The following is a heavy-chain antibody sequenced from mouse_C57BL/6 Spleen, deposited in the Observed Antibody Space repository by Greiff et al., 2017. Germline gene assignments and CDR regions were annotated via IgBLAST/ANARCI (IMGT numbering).Heavy chain of an antibody. Sequence: VQLVESGAELVRPGTSVKMSCKASGYTFTNYWIGWAKQRPGHGLGWIGDIYPGGGYTNYTEKFKGKATVTADTSSSTAYMQFSSLTSEAYAISYCARRGNGDLGYWGQGTTLTVST. V-gene: IGHV1-63*01. D-gene: IGHD4-1*01. J-gene: IGHJ2*01. CDR1: GYTFTNYW. CDR3: ARRGNGDLGY. CDR2: IYPGGGYT.